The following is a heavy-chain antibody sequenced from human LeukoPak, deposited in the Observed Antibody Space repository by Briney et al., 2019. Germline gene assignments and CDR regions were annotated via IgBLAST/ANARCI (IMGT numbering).Heavy chain of an antibody. CDR2: ISSSSSYI. J-gene: IGHJ5*02. D-gene: IGHD3-10*01. Sequence: GGSLRLSCAASGFTFSSYSMNWVRQAPGKGLEWVSSISSSSSYIYYADSVKGRFTISRDNAKNSLYLQMNSLRAEDTAVYYCARLVKPRGYGSGINWFDPWGQGTLVTVSS. V-gene: IGHV3-21*04. CDR1: GFTFSSYS. CDR3: ARLVKPRGYGSGINWFDP.